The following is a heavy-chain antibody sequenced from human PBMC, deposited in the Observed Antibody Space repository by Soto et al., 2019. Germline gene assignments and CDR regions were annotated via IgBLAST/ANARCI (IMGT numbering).Heavy chain of an antibody. V-gene: IGHV5-10-1*03. CDR3: ARHPAMLPPFDY. D-gene: IGHD5-18*01. CDR1: GYTFTNFW. CDR2: IDPRDSYT. Sequence: EVQLVQSGSEVRKPGESLRISCQGSGYTFTNFWISWVRQMPGKGLEWMGRIDPRDSYTNYSPSFQGHVTISVDKSISTAYLQWSSLKASDAAMYYCARHPAMLPPFDYWGQGALVTLSS. J-gene: IGHJ4*02.